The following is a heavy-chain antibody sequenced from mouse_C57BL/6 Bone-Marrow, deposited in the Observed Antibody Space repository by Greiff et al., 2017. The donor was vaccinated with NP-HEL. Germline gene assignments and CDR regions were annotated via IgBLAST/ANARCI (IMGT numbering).Heavy chain of an antibody. CDR1: GYTFTSYD. Sequence: QVQLQQSGPELVKPGASVKLSCKASGYTFTSYDINWVKQRPGQGLEWIGWIYPGDGSTKYNEKFKGKATVTVDPSASAAYMELHSLTSEDSAVYFCARSGAGTRFAYWGQGTLVTVSA. CDR2: IYPGDGST. J-gene: IGHJ3*01. D-gene: IGHD4-1*01. CDR3: ARSGAGTRFAY. V-gene: IGHV1-85*01.